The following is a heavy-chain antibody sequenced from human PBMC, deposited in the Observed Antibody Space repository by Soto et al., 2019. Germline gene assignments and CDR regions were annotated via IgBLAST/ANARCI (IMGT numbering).Heavy chain of an antibody. Sequence: QVQLVESGGGVVQPGRSLRLSCAASGFTFSTYVMHWVRQLPGKGLEWVAVVSYDGKKNYYSDSVKGRFTNSRDNSRNTLYLQMNSLRAEDTAVYYCVKLSDPYHYDSGLEDWGQGTLVTVSP. CDR1: GFTFSTYV. D-gene: IGHD3-16*01. CDR2: VSYDGKKN. V-gene: IGHV3-30*18. J-gene: IGHJ4*02. CDR3: VKLSDPYHYDSGLED.